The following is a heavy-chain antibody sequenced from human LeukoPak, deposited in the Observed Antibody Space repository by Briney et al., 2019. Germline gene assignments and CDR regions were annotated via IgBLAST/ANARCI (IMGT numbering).Heavy chain of an antibody. CDR1: GGSFSGYY. J-gene: IGHJ5*02. CDR3: ARVRAARLRGFDP. V-gene: IGHV4-34*01. D-gene: IGHD6-6*01. Sequence: SETLSLTCAVYGGSFSGYYWSWIRQPPGEGLEWIGEINHSGSTNYNPSLKSRVTISVDTSKNQFSLKLSSVTAADTAVYYCARVRAARLRGFDPWGQGTLVTVSS. CDR2: INHSGST.